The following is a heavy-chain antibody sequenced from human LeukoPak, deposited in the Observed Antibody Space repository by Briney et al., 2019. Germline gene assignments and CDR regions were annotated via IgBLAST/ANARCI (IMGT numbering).Heavy chain of an antibody. CDR1: GYSFSGFY. Sequence: ASVKVSCKASGYSFSGFYMHWVRQAPGQGLEWMGWINDNSGGTHYAQKFQGRVTMTRDTSISTAYMELSRLRSDDTAVYYCASGSSLDGSSGWPTHYYWGQGTLVTVSS. D-gene: IGHD6-19*01. CDR3: ASGSSLDGSSGWPTHYY. CDR2: INDNSGGT. J-gene: IGHJ4*02. V-gene: IGHV1-2*02.